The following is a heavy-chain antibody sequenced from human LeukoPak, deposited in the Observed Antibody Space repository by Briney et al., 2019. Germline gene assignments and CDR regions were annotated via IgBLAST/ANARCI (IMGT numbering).Heavy chain of an antibody. CDR3: ARAGGYYDSSGYYVPYYYGMDV. CDR2: INAGNGNT. J-gene: IGHJ6*02. D-gene: IGHD3-22*01. CDR1: GYTFTSYD. V-gene: IGHV1-3*01. Sequence: ASVKVSCKASGYTFTSYDMHWVRQAPGQRLEWMGWINAGNGNTKYSQKFQGRVTITRDTSASTAYMELSSLRSEDTAVYYCARAGGYYDSSGYYVPYYYGMDVWGQGTTVTVSS.